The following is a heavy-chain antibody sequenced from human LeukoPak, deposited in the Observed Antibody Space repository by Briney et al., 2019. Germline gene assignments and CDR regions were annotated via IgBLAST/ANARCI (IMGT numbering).Heavy chain of an antibody. CDR3: ASTRTYYYDIYI. V-gene: IGHV4-39*01. CDR1: GGSIITNDYW. J-gene: IGHJ3*02. Sequence: SETLSLTCVVSGGSIITNDYWWGWIRQPPGKGLEWIGTIDHAGTTFYNVSLKSRVTISVDTPNNQFSLRLNSVGAADTAVYYCASTRTYYYDIYIWGQGTMVTVSS. CDR2: IDHAGTT. D-gene: IGHD3-22*01.